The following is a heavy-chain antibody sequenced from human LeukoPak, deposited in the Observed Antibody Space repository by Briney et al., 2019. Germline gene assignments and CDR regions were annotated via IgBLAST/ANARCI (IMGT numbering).Heavy chain of an antibody. J-gene: IGHJ4*02. D-gene: IGHD3-10*01. CDR2: ISSSSSYI. Sequence: PGGSLRLSCAASGFTFSSYSMNWVRQAPGKGLEWVSSISSSSSYIYYADSVKGRFTISRDNAKNSLYLQMNSLRAEDTAVYYCAVLPGRGFGESDFDYWGQGTLVTVSS. CDR3: AVLPGRGFGESDFDY. V-gene: IGHV3-21*01. CDR1: GFTFSSYS.